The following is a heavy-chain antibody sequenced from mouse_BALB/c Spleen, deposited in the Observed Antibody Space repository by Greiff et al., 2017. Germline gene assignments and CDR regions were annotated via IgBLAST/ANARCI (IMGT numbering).Heavy chain of an antibody. J-gene: IGHJ3*01. Sequence: QVQLQQSGPELVKPGASVKISCKASGYAFSSSWMNWVKQRPGQGLEWIGRIYPGDGDTNYNGKFKGKATLTADKSSSTAYMQLSSLTSVDSAVYFCASADGYSAWFAYWGQGTLVTVSA. V-gene: IGHV1-82*01. CDR3: ASADGYSAWFAY. CDR1: GYAFSSSW. CDR2: IYPGDGDT. D-gene: IGHD2-3*01.